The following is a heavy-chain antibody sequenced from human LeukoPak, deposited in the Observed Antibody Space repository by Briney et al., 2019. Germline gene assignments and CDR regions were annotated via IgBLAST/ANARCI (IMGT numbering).Heavy chain of an antibody. D-gene: IGHD1-14*01. CDR1: GFTFSSYA. Sequence: PGGSLRLSCAASGFTFSSYAMSWVRQAPGKGLEWASCISSGSTYIFYADSVRGRFAISRDNAKNSLYLQMNSLRADDTAVYYCVRENHGSFDHWGQGSLVTVSS. V-gene: IGHV3-21*01. CDR2: ISSGSTYI. J-gene: IGHJ4*02. CDR3: VRENHGSFDH.